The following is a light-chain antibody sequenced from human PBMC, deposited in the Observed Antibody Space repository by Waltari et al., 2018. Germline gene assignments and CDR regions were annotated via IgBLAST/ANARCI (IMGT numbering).Light chain of an antibody. V-gene: IGLV2-14*03. J-gene: IGLJ2*01. Sequence: QSALTQPASVSGSPGQSITISCTGTSSEVGGYNYVSWYQQHPGKAPKLMIYDVIIRPSWGSNRFSGSKSGNTASRTISGLQAEDEADYYCSSYISSSTLELFGGGTSLTVL. CDR3: SSYISSSTLEL. CDR1: SSEVGGYNY. CDR2: DVI.